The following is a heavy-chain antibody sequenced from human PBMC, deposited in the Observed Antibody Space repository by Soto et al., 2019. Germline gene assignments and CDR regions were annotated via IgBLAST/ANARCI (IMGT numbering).Heavy chain of an antibody. Sequence: EVQLEQSGAEVKKPGESLKISCKGSGYSSATYWIGWVRQMPGEGLEWMGIIYPSDSDIRYSPSFQGQVTISADKSTTTAYLQWSSLKASDTAIYYCVTRASCIGGSCYQGYYFDVWGRGTLVTVSS. D-gene: IGHD2-15*01. CDR2: IYPSDSDI. J-gene: IGHJ2*01. CDR1: GYSSATYW. V-gene: IGHV5-51*03. CDR3: VTRASCIGGSCYQGYYFDV.